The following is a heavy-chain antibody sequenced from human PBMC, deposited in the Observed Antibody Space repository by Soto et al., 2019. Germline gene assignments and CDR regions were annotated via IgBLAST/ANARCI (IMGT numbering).Heavy chain of an antibody. CDR2: ISGSGGST. CDR3: AKPPESDVDIVAANFEY. J-gene: IGHJ4*02. V-gene: IGHV3-23*01. CDR1: GFTFSSYA. Sequence: EVQLLESGGGLVQPGGSLRLSCAASGFTFSSYAMSWVRQAPGKGLEWVSAISGSGGSTYYGDSVKGRFTISRDNSKNTLYLQMNSLRAEDTAVYYCAKPPESDVDIVAANFEYWGQGTLVTVSS. D-gene: IGHD5-12*01.